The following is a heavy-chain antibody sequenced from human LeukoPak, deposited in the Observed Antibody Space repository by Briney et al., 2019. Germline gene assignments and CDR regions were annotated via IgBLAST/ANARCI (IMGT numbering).Heavy chain of an antibody. V-gene: IGHV3-30*04. CDR3: ARDGLRFLESLIRGAFDI. J-gene: IGHJ3*02. Sequence: RRSLRLSCAASGFPFSTYSVHWVRQAPGKGLEWVAVISSDGSDENYADSVKDRFTISRDNSENTLFLQMGSPRSDDTAVYYCARDGLRFLESLIRGAFDIWGQGTMVTVSS. CDR2: ISSDGSDE. CDR1: GFPFSTYS. D-gene: IGHD3-3*01.